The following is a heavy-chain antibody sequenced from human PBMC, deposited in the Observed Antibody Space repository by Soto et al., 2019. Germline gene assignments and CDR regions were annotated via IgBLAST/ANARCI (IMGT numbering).Heavy chain of an antibody. V-gene: IGHV3-23*01. D-gene: IGHD6-19*01. CDR3: VRRNGPTGAGIRQCAY. Sequence: GSLRLSCGASGFTFSVYAMTWVRQAPGNGLEWVSTISGSSASTYFADSVKGRFTMSRDNSNNTLYLHMNRLRAEDTAVYFCVRRNGPTGAGIRQCAYWVPRTVVT. J-gene: IGHJ4*02. CDR1: GFTFSVYA. CDR2: ISGSSAST.